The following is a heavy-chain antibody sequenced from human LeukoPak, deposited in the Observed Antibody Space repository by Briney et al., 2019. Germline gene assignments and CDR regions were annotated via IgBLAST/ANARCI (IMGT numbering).Heavy chain of an antibody. D-gene: IGHD4-23*01. Sequence: SGTLSLTCAVSGGSISGYNWGWIRQPPGKGLEWIGYISYSGTTNYNPSLKTRVTISVDTSKNKFSLRLSSVTAADTAVYYCARRDDGGNLPYAFDIWGQGTLVTVSS. CDR3: ARRDDGGNLPYAFDI. J-gene: IGHJ3*02. CDR1: GGSISGYN. V-gene: IGHV4-59*08. CDR2: ISYSGTT.